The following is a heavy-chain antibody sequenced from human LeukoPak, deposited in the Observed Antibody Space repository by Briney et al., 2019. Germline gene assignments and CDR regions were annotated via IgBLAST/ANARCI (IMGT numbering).Heavy chain of an antibody. CDR1: GFTFSSYW. CDR3: ARGPLIAAAGTW. CDR2: INQDGTEK. J-gene: IGHJ4*02. V-gene: IGHV3-7*03. D-gene: IGHD6-13*01. Sequence: GGSLRPSCAASGFTFSSYWMSWVRQAPGEGLEWVAKINQDGTEKAYVDSVRGRFTISRDNAKNSLFLQMNSLRAEDTAVYYCARGPLIAAAGTWWGQGTLVTVSS.